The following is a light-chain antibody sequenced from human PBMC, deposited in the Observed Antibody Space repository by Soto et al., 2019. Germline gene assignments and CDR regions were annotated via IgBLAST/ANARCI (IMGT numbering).Light chain of an antibody. CDR1: QSVGSSF. CDR3: QQYGSPPWA. V-gene: IGKV3-20*01. J-gene: IGKJ1*01. CDR2: AAS. Sequence: EIGLTQSPGTLSLSPGERATLSCRASQSVGSSFLAWYQQKRGQAPRILIYAASNRASGIPDRFSGSGSGLDFTITSSRLEPEDFAVYYCQQYGSPPWACGQGTRIEI.